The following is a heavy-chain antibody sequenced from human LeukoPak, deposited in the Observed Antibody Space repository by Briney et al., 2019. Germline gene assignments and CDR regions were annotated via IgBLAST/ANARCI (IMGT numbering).Heavy chain of an antibody. V-gene: IGHV3-7*01. CDR3: ARDPLDY. CDR2: IKQNGSEK. J-gene: IGHJ4*02. CDR1: GFTFGSYW. Sequence: PGGSLRLSCAASGFTFGSYWMSWVRQAPGRGLEWVSNIKQNGSEKYYVDSVKGRFTISRDNAKNSLYLQMNSLRAADTAVYYCARDPLDYWGQGTLVTVSS.